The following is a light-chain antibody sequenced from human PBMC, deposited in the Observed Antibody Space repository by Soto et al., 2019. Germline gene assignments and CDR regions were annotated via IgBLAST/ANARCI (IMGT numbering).Light chain of an antibody. CDR2: GNS. CDR1: SSNIGAHYD. V-gene: IGLV1-40*01. Sequence: QSVLAQPPSVSGAPGQRATTACPGSSSNIGAHYDVHWYQQLPGTAPKLLIYGNSNRPSGVPDRFSGSKSGASASLAITGLQAEDEADDYCQSYDNSLSVYVFGNGTKVTAL. CDR3: QSYDNSLSVYV. J-gene: IGLJ1*01.